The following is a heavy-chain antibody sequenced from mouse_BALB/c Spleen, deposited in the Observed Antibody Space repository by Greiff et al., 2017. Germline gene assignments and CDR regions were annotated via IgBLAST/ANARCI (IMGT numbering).Heavy chain of an antibody. CDR3: ARYDYDAMDY. J-gene: IGHJ4*01. CDR1: GYTFTSYY. CDR2: IYPGDGST. V-gene: IGHV1S56*01. D-gene: IGHD2-10*02. Sequence: VQLQESGPELVKPGASVKMSCKASGYTFTSYYIHWVKQRPGQGLEWIGWIYPGDGSTKYNEKFKGKTTLTADKSSSTAYMLLSSLTSEDSAIYFCARYDYDAMDYWGQGTSVTVSS.